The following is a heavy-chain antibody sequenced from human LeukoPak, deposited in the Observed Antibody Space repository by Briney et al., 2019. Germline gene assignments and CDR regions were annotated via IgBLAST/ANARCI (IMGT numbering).Heavy chain of an antibody. CDR3: ARSSYTAMAKYYFDY. D-gene: IGHD5-18*01. CDR1: GFTVSRYY. Sequence: GGSLRLSCAVSGFTVSRYYMSWVRQAPGKGLEWVSHISSFSNFRSYADSVRGRFTISRDNAKNSLYLQVNSLRAEDTAVYYCARSSYTAMAKYYFDYWGQGTQVTVSS. V-gene: IGHV3-11*03. CDR2: ISSFSNFR. J-gene: IGHJ4*02.